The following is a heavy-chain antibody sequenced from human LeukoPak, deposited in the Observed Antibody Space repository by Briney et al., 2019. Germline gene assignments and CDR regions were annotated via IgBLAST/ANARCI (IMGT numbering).Heavy chain of an antibody. V-gene: IGHV1-18*01. CDR2: ISAYNGNT. J-gene: IGHJ4*02. CDR3: ARERSGWRPLDY. Sequence: ASVKVSCKASGYTFTTYDTNWVRQAPGQGLEWMGWISAYNGNTNYAQKLQGRVTMTTDTSTSTAYMELRSLRSDDTAVYYCARERSGWRPLDYWGQGTLVTVSS. D-gene: IGHD6-19*01. CDR1: GYTFTTYD.